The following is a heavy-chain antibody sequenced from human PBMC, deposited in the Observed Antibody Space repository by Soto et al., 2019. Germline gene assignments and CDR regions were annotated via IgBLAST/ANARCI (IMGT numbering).Heavy chain of an antibody. V-gene: IGHV4-39*01. CDR3: ARLQFLEWGNWFDP. Sequence: SETLSLTCTVSGGSISSSSYYWGWIRQPPGKGLEWIGSIYYSGSTYYNPSLKSRVTISVDTSKNQFSLKLSSVTAADTAVYYCARLQFLEWGNWFDPWGQGTLVTVSS. CDR2: IYYSGST. J-gene: IGHJ5*02. D-gene: IGHD3-3*01. CDR1: GGSISSSSYY.